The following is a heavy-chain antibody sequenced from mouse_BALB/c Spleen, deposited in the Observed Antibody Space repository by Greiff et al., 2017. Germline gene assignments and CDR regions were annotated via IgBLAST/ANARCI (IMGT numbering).Heavy chain of an antibody. J-gene: IGHJ3*01. CDR2: IRLKSNNYAT. Sequence: EVKVIESGGGLVQPGGSMKLSCVASGFTFSNYWMNWVRQSPEKGLEWVAEIRLKSNNYATHYAESVKGRFTISRDDSKSSVYLQMNNLRAEDTGIYYCTRPGLTVFAYWGQGTLVTVSA. V-gene: IGHV6-6*02. CDR3: TRPGLTVFAY. CDR1: GFTFSNYW. D-gene: IGHD4-1*01.